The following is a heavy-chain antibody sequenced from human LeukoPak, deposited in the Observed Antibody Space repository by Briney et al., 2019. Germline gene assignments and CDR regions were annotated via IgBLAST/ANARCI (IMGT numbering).Heavy chain of an antibody. D-gene: IGHD4-17*01. J-gene: IGHJ4*02. Sequence: GGSLRLSCAASGFTFSDAWMSWVRQAPGKGLEWVGRIKSKTSGGTTDYTAPVKGRFTISRGDSKNTLYLQMSSLKTEDTAVYYCTTDGARAPIDYWGQGTLVTVSS. V-gene: IGHV3-15*01. CDR2: IKSKTSGGTT. CDR3: TTDGARAPIDY. CDR1: GFTFSDAW.